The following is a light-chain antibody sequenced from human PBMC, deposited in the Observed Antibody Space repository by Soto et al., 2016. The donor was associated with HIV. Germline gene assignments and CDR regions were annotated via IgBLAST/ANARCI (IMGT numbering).Light chain of an antibody. V-gene: IGKV1-39*01. J-gene: IGKJ1*01. CDR1: QSISSY. CDR3: QQSYSTWT. Sequence: DIQMTQSPPSLSASVGDRVTITCRASQSISSYLNWYQQKPGKAPKLLIYATSSLQSGVPSRFSGSGSGTDFTLTISSLQPDDFATYYCQQSYSTWTFGQGTKVEIK. CDR2: ATS.